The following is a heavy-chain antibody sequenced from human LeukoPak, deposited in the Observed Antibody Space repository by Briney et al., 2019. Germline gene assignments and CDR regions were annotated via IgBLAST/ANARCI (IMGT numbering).Heavy chain of an antibody. CDR3: AGNDYGDWGYFQH. J-gene: IGHJ1*01. CDR1: GYIFTDYY. V-gene: IGHV1-2*02. D-gene: IGHD4-17*01. CDR2: INPNSGGT. Sequence: ASVKVSCKASGYIFTDYYMHWVRQAPGQGLEWMGWINPNSGGTNYAQKFQGRVTMTRDTSISTAYMELSRLRSDDKAVYYCAGNDYGDWGYFQHWGQGTLVTVSS.